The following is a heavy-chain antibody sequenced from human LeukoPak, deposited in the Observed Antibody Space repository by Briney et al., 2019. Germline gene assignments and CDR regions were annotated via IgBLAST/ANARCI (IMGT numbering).Heavy chain of an antibody. CDR2: IYSGGST. D-gene: IGHD2-2*01. Sequence: GGSLRLSCAASGFTVSSNYMSWVRQAPGKGLEWVSVIYSGGSTYYADSVKGRFTISRDNSKNTLYLQMNSLRAEDTAVYYCARDRSSSTSCYYFDYWGQGTLVTVSS. CDR1: GFTVSSNY. J-gene: IGHJ4*02. CDR3: ARDRSSSTSCYYFDY. V-gene: IGHV3-66*01.